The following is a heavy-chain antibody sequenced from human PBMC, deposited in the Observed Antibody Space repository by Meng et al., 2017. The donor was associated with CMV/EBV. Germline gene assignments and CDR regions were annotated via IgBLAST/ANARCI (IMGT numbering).Heavy chain of an antibody. D-gene: IGHD5-18*01. CDR3: ATRKRSYAN. V-gene: IGHV3-33*01. CDR2: VWYDGSNK. J-gene: IGHJ4*02. CDR1: GFTFSSYA. Sequence: GESLKISCAASGFTFSSYAMHWVRQAPGKGLEWVAVVWYDGSNKYYADSVKGRFTISRDNSKNSLYLQMNSLRAEDTAVYYCATRKRSYANWGQGTLVTVSS.